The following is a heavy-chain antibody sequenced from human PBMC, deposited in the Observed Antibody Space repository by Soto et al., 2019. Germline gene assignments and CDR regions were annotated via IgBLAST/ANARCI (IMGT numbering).Heavy chain of an antibody. Sequence: ASVKVSCKASGYSLRGNYIHWVRQTPGQGLEWMGWINPNSSGTVYAQKFQGRVTMTRDTSLTTVYMQLNRLTSDDSAVYYCVRALIVDGPDNYAMDVWGQGTTVTVSS. J-gene: IGHJ6*02. CDR3: VRALIVDGPDNYAMDV. CDR2: INPNSSGT. D-gene: IGHD3-22*01. CDR1: GYSLRGNY. V-gene: IGHV1-2*02.